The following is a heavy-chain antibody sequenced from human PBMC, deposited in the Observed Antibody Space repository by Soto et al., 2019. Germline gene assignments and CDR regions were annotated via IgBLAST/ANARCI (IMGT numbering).Heavy chain of an antibody. D-gene: IGHD6-6*01. J-gene: IGHJ4*02. CDR2: ISFDGKGR. V-gene: IGHV3-30*18. CDR1: GFIFSSYG. CDR3: AKESDKQISSSLDY. Sequence: QVQLVESGGGVVQPGRSLRLSCAASGFIFSSYGMHWVRLAPGKGLEWVAVISFDGKGRFYADSVRGRFTISRDNSKNTRHLEMNSLRAEDTAVYYCAKESDKQISSSLDYWGQGALVTVSS.